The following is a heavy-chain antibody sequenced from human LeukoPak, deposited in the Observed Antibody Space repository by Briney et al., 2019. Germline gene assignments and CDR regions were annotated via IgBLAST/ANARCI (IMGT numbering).Heavy chain of an antibody. D-gene: IGHD2-8*01. CDR1: GYSFTSYW. CDR3: ARHTAGYCTNGVCPGPFDY. J-gene: IGHJ4*02. CDR2: IYPGDSDT. Sequence: KLGESLKISCKGSGYSFTSYWIGWMRQMPGKGLEWMGIIYPGDSDTRYSPSFQGQVTISADKSISTAYLQWSSLKASDTAMYYCARHTAGYCTNGVCPGPFDYWGQGTLVTVSS. V-gene: IGHV5-51*01.